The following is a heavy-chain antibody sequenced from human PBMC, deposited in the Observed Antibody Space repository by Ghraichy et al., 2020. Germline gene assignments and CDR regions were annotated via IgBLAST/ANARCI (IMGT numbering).Heavy chain of an antibody. CDR2: IYYTGST. CDR3: ARDKETTFDY. CDR1: NGSINNHY. J-gene: IGHJ4*02. D-gene: IGHD4-11*01. Sequence: SETLSLTCTVSNGSINNHYWSWIRQPPGKGLEWIGYIYYTGSTNYNPSLKSRVTISLDTSKNQFSLKLTSVTAADSAVYYCARDKETTFDYWGQGTLVTVSS. V-gene: IGHV4-59*11.